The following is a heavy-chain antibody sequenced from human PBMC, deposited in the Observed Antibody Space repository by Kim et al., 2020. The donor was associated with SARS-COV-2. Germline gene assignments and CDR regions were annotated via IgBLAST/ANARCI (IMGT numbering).Heavy chain of an antibody. D-gene: IGHD5-12*01. CDR3: ARDSAVPYSGYDWFDY. V-gene: IGHV4-59*13. CDR1: GGSISSYY. Sequence: SETLSLTCTVSGGSISSYYWSWIRQPPGRGLEWIGYIYYSGSTNSNPSLKSRVTISVDTSKNQFSLKLSSVTAADTAVYYCARDSAVPYSGYDWFDYWGQGTLVTVSS. J-gene: IGHJ4*02. CDR2: IYYSGST.